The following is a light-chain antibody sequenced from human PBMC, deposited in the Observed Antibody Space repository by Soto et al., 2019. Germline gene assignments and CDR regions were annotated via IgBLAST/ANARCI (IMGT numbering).Light chain of an antibody. CDR3: CSNAGSYEV. Sequence: QSVLTQPRSVSGSPGQSVTISCTGTSSDVGGYNYVSWYQQHPGKAPKGMIYDVSERPSGVPDHFSGSKSGNTASLTISGLQAEDEADYYCCSNAGSYEVFGGGTQLTVL. V-gene: IGLV2-11*01. CDR1: SSDVGGYNY. CDR2: DVS. J-gene: IGLJ2*01.